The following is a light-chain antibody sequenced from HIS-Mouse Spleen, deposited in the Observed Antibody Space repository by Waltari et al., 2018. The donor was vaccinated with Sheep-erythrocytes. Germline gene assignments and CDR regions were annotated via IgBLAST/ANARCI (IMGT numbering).Light chain of an antibody. Sequence: SYELTQPHSVSVSPHHTASSPCSADKLRDKYACWYHQKPGQSPVLVIYQDSKRPSGIPERFSGSNSGNTATLTISGTQAMDEADYYCQAWDSSTVVFGGGTKLTVL. V-gene: IGLV3-1*01. J-gene: IGLJ2*01. CDR2: QDS. CDR1: KLRDKY. CDR3: QAWDSSTVV.